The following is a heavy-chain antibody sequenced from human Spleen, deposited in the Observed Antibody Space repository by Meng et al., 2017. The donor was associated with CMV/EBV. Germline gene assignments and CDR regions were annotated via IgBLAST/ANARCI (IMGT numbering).Heavy chain of an antibody. CDR2: IYYSGST. CDR3: ASFRGGTSPLDY. CDR1: GGSISSYY. J-gene: IGHJ4*02. V-gene: IGHV4-59*01. Sequence: GSLRLSCTVSGGSISSYYWSWIRQPPGKGLEWIGYIYYSGSTNYNPSLKSRVTISVDTSKNQFSLKLSAVTAADTAVYYCASFRGGTSPLDYWGQGTLVTVSS. D-gene: IGHD3-10*01.